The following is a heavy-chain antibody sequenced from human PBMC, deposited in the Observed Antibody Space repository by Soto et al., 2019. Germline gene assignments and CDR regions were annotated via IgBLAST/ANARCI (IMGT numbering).Heavy chain of an antibody. D-gene: IGHD2-15*01. J-gene: IGHJ4*02. CDR2: ISGSGGST. V-gene: IGHV3-23*01. CDR1: GFTFSSYA. CDR3: AKDYCSGGSCYDSFDY. Sequence: GGSLRLSCVASGFTFSSYAMSWVRQAPGKGLEWVSAISGSGGSTYYADSVKGRFTISRDNSKNTLYLQMNSLRAEDTAVYYCAKDYCSGGSCYDSFDYWGQGTLVTVSS.